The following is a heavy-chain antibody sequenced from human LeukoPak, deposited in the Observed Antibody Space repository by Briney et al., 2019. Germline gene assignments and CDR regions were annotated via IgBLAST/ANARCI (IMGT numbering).Heavy chain of an antibody. CDR3: ARGYYYDSSGYYYGPQNDAFDI. J-gene: IGHJ3*02. CDR2: INHSGST. D-gene: IGHD3-22*01. CDR1: GGSFSGYY. V-gene: IGHV4-34*01. Sequence: SETLSLTCAVYGGSFSGYYWSWIRQPPGKGLEWIGEINHSGSTNYNPSLKSRVTISVDTSKNQFSLKLSSVTAADTAVYYCARGYYYDSSGYYYGPQNDAFDIWGQGTMVTVSS.